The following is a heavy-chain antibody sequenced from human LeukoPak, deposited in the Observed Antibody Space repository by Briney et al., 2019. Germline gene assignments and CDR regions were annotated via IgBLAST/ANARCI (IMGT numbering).Heavy chain of an antibody. D-gene: IGHD3-3*01. J-gene: IGHJ5*02. CDR1: GGSISSYY. CDR2: IYYSGST. CDR3: ARGANYDFWSGHYGWFDP. V-gene: IGHV4-59*01. Sequence: SETLSLTCTVSGGSISSYYWSWIRQPPGKGLEWIGYIYYSGSTNYNPSLKSRVTISVDTSKNQFSLKLSSVTAADTAVYYCARGANYDFWSGHYGWFDPWGQGTLVTVSS.